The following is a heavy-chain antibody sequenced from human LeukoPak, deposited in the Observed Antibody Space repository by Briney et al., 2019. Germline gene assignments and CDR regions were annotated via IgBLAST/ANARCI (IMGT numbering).Heavy chain of an antibody. J-gene: IGHJ6*03. D-gene: IGHD3-3*01. Sequence: PSETLSLTCTVSGGSISSGDYYWSWIRQPPGKGLEWIGYNYYSGSTYYNPSLKSRVTISVDTSKNQFSLKLSSVTAADTAVYYCARDGRITIPNDFWSGYYSPIMDVWGKGTTVTVSS. CDR1: GGSISSGDYY. CDR3: ARDGRITIPNDFWSGYYSPIMDV. V-gene: IGHV4-30-4*08. CDR2: NYYSGST.